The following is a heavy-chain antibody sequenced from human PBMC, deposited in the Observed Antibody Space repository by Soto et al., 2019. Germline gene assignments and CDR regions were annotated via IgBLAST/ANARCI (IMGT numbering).Heavy chain of an antibody. CDR2: IYYSGST. D-gene: IGHD6-19*01. CDR3: ARHPSGYSSAAGYFDY. Sequence: KQSQTLSLTCTVSGGSISSYYWSWIRQPPGKGLEWIGYIYYSGSTNYNPSLKSRVTISVDTSKNQFSLKLSSVTAADTAVYYCARHPSGYSSAAGYFDYWGQGTLVTVSS. CDR1: GGSISSYY. V-gene: IGHV4-59*08. J-gene: IGHJ4*02.